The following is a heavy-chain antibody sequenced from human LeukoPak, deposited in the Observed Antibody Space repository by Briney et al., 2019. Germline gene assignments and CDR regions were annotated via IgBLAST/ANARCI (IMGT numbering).Heavy chain of an antibody. CDR3: AKVGSGSYYYGSGRSHHFDY. J-gene: IGHJ4*02. V-gene: IGHV3-74*01. CDR2: INSNGRST. CDR1: GITFSTYW. D-gene: IGHD3-10*01. Sequence: GGSLRLSRAASGITFSTYWMHWVRQVPGKGLVWVSGINSNGRSTTYADSVKGRFTISRDNAKNTLYLQMNSLRAEDTAVYYCAKVGSGSYYYGSGRSHHFDYWGQGTLVTVSS.